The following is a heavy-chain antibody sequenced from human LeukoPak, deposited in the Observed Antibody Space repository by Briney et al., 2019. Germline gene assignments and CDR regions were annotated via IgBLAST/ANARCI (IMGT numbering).Heavy chain of an antibody. CDR3: ARRGRAMVGYYYYYMDV. Sequence: PGGSLRLSCAASGFTVSSNYMSWVRQAPGKGLEWIGYIYYSGSTYYNPSLKSRVTISVDTSKNQFSLKLSSVTAADTAVYYCARRGRAMVGYYYYYMDVWGKGTTVTVSS. CDR2: IYYSGST. D-gene: IGHD5-18*01. V-gene: IGHV4-59*08. J-gene: IGHJ6*03. CDR1: GFTVSSNY.